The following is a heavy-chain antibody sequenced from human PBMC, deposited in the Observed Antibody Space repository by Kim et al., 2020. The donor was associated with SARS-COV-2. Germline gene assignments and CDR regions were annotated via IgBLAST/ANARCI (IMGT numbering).Heavy chain of an antibody. V-gene: IGHV3-30*02. Sequence: GRFTSSRDNSKNTPYLQMNSLRGEDTAVYYCAKVSGGYSYGHYHGLDVWGQGTTVTVSS. CDR3: AKVSGGYSYGHYHGLDV. J-gene: IGHJ6*02. D-gene: IGHD5-18*01.